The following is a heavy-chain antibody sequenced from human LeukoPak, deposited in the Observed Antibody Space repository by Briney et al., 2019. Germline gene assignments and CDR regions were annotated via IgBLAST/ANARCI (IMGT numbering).Heavy chain of an antibody. CDR3: AREIGYSYGQPGYYYYMDV. D-gene: IGHD5-18*01. Sequence: ASVKVSCKASGYTFTSYGISWVRQAPGQGLEWMGWISAYNGNTNYAQKLQGRVTMTTDTSTSTAYMELRSLRSDDTAVYYCAREIGYSYGQPGYYYYMDVWGKGTTVTVSS. V-gene: IGHV1-18*01. J-gene: IGHJ6*03. CDR1: GYTFTSYG. CDR2: ISAYNGNT.